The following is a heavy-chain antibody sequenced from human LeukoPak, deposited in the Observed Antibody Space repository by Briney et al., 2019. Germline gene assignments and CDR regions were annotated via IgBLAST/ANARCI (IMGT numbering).Heavy chain of an antibody. D-gene: IGHD2-2*01. CDR1: GGSISSSSYY. CDR2: IYTSGST. J-gene: IGHJ4*02. CDR3: ARASRGYCSSTSCLTFDY. V-gene: IGHV4-61*02. Sequence: SETLSLTCTVSGGSISSSSYYWSWIRQPAGKGLEWIGRIYTSGSTNYNPSLKSRVTMSVDTSKNQFSLKLSSVTAADTAVYYCARASRGYCSSTSCLTFDYWGQGTLVTVSS.